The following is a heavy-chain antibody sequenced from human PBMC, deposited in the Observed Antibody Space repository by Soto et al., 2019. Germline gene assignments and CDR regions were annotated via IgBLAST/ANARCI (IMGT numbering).Heavy chain of an antibody. CDR2: FYYSAST. Sequence: SGAPSLPFTVSCGSLYSPHHQRGWIRQSPGKGLEWIGAFYYSASTYYNPSLVSRIRISVDTSKNQFSLRLTSVTAADTAVYFCARDYRTPSGGMDVWGQGTTVTVSS. V-gene: IGHV4-30-4*01. D-gene: IGHD3-16*02. J-gene: IGHJ6*02. CDR3: ARDYRTPSGGMDV. CDR1: CGSLYSPHHQ.